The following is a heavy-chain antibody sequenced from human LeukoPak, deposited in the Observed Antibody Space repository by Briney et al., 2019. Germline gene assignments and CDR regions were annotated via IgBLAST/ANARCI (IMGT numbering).Heavy chain of an antibody. CDR1: GGSISSGGYY. D-gene: IGHD3-10*01. V-gene: IGHV4-31*03. CDR3: ARDYGSGSYYSH. Sequence: PSETLSLTCTVSGGSISSGGYYWSWIRQHPGKGLEWIGYIYYSGSTYYNPSLKSRVTISVDTSKNQFSLKLSSVTAADTAVYYCARDYGSGSYYSHWGQGTLVTVSS. CDR2: IYYSGST. J-gene: IGHJ4*02.